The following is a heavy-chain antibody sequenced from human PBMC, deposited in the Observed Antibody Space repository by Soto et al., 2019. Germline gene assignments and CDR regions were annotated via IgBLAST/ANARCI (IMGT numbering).Heavy chain of an antibody. J-gene: IGHJ6*02. CDR3: TTGSSIAVAGTGLPYYYYGMDV. CDR2: IKSKTDGGTT. D-gene: IGHD6-19*01. Sequence: GGSLRLSCAASGFTFSNAWMSWVRQAPGKGLEWVGRIKSKTDGGTTDYAAPVKGRFTISRDDSKNTLYLQMNSLKTEDTAVYYCTTGSSIAVAGTGLPYYYYGMDVWGQGTTVTVS. V-gene: IGHV3-15*01. CDR1: GFTFSNAW.